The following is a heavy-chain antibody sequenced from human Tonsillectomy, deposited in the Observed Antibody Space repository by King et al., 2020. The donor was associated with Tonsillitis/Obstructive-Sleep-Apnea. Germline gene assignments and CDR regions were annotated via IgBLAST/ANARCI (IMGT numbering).Heavy chain of an antibody. J-gene: IGHJ6*03. D-gene: IGHD3-10*01. V-gene: IGHV1-18*01. Sequence: QLVQSGAEVKKPGASVQVSCKASGYTFTNYGISWVRQAPGQGLEWMGWISAYNGNTNYSQKLQGRVTMTTDTSTSTAYMELRSLRSDDTAVYYCARWLGMIRGVSRDYYYYYMDVWGKGTTVTVSS. CDR1: GYTFTNYG. CDR2: ISAYNGNT. CDR3: ARWLGMIRGVSRDYYYYYMDV.